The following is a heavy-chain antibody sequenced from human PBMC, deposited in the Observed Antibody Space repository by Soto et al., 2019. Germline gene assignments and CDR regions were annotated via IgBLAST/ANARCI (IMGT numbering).Heavy chain of an antibody. CDR1: NYNFTNYA. D-gene: IGHD3-16*01. J-gene: IGHJ4*02. CDR2: ISTYNGNT. Sequence: GPPVKVSCKTSNYNFTNYAITWVRQAPGQCLEWVGWISTYNGNTKSAQNLQGRVTMTTDTSTATAYMDLRALRSDDTAIYYCARMISSAAELWGQGALVTVSS. CDR3: ARMISSAAEL. V-gene: IGHV1-18*01.